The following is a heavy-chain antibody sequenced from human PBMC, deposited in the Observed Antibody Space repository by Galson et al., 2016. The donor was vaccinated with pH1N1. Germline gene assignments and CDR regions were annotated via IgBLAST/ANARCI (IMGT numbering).Heavy chain of an antibody. J-gene: IGHJ4*02. CDR2: IDWDDDK. CDR3: VKDQHRSSSWWVYFEN. Sequence: PALVKPTQTLTLTCTFSGFSLHTSGMSVSWIRQPPGKALEWLALIDWDDDKDYSTSLKTRLTISKHTSKNQVVLTMTNMDPVDTATYDCVKDQHRSSSWWVYFENWGQGTLVNVTS. CDR1: GFSLHTSGMS. D-gene: IGHD6-13*01. V-gene: IGHV2-70*01.